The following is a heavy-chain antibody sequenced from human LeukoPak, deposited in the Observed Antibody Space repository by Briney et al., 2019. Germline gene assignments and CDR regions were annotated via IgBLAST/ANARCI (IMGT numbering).Heavy chain of an antibody. Sequence: KTSETLSLTCTVSGGSISSHYWSWIRQPPGKGLEWIRYIYYSGSTNYNPSLKSRVTISVDTSKNQFSLKLSSVTAADTAVYYCARGPQKSDYGDYGVGWFDPWGQGTLVTVSS. J-gene: IGHJ5*02. CDR2: IYYSGST. CDR3: ARGPQKSDYGDYGVGWFDP. V-gene: IGHV4-59*11. D-gene: IGHD4-17*01. CDR1: GGSISSHY.